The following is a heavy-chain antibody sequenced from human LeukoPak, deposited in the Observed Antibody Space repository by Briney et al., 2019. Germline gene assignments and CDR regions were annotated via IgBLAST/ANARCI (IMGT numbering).Heavy chain of an antibody. Sequence: PSETLSLTCTVSGGSISSYYWSWIRQPAGKGLEWIGRIYTSGSTNYNPSLKSRVTMSVDTSKNQFSLKLSSVTAADTAVYYCARERKTLRLGELSPFDYWGQGTLVTVSS. CDR3: ARERKTLRLGELSPFDY. V-gene: IGHV4-4*07. D-gene: IGHD3-16*02. CDR1: GGSISSYY. CDR2: IYTSGST. J-gene: IGHJ4*02.